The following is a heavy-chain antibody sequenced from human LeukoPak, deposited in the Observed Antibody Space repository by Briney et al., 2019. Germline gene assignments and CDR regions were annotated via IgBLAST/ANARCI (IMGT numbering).Heavy chain of an antibody. CDR1: GFTFIHAW. V-gene: IGHV3-15*01. CDR3: ATDPVSFAGVIAPFDY. Sequence: GGSLRLSCAGSGFTFIHAWVSWVRQAPGKGLEWVGRIKAEVDGLTTDYAAPVKSRFIISRDDSKNMVYLQMNSLKAEDTAVYFCATDPVSFAGVIAPFDYWGQGALVIVSS. CDR2: IKAEVDGLTT. D-gene: IGHD3-16*02. J-gene: IGHJ4*02.